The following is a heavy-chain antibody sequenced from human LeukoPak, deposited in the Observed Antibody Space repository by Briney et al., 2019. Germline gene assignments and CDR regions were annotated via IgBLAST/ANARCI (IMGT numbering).Heavy chain of an antibody. V-gene: IGHV4-38-2*01. D-gene: IGHD3-10*01. CDR2: IYHSGST. CDR1: GYSISSGYY. J-gene: IGHJ5*02. Sequence: SETLSLTCAVSGYSISSGYYWGWIRQPPGKGLEWIGSIYHSGSTYYNPSLKSRVTISVDTSKNQFSLKLSSVTAADTAVYYCARCISYGSGNWFDPWGQGTLSPSPQ. CDR3: ARCISYGSGNWFDP.